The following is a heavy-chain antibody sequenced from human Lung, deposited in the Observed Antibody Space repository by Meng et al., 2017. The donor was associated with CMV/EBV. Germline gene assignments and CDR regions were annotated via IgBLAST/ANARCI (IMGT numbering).Heavy chain of an antibody. CDR1: GFSLSNYW. V-gene: IGHV3-7*01. CDR2: INQDGSQS. D-gene: IGHD5-24*01. J-gene: IGHJ4*02. Sequence: GESXKISCVASGFSLSNYWMTWVRQAPGKALEWVANINQDGSQSYYVDSVRGRFTITRDNGGNSLYLQMNSLGGDDTAVYYCARDPNEDGGVTLDNWGQGXLVTASS. CDR3: ARDPNEDGGVTLDN.